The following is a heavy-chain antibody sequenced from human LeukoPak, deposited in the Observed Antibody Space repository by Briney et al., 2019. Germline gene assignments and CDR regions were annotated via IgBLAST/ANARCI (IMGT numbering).Heavy chain of an antibody. CDR2: IYHSGST. Sequence: SETLSLTCTVSGYSISSGYYWGWIRQPPGKGLEWIGSIYHSGSTNYNPSLKSRVTISVDTSKNHFSLKLSSVTAADTAVYYCARGRYMVRGVLVYWGQGTLVTVSS. J-gene: IGHJ4*02. CDR3: ARGRYMVRGVLVY. V-gene: IGHV4-38-2*02. D-gene: IGHD3-10*01. CDR1: GYSISSGYY.